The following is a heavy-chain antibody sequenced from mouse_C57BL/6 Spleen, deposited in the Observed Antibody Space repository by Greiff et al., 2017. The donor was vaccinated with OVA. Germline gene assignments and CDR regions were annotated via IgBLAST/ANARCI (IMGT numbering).Heavy chain of an antibody. Sequence: VQLQESGAELARPGASVKMSCKASGYTFTSYTMHWVKQRPGQGLEWIGYINPSSGYTKYNQKFKDKATLTADKSSSTAYMQLSSLTSEDSAVYYGARNYYGYDGGYFDVWGTGTTVTVSS. V-gene: IGHV1-4*01. J-gene: IGHJ1*03. CDR1: GYTFTSYT. D-gene: IGHD2-2*01. CDR3: ARNYYGYDGGYFDV. CDR2: INPSSGYT.